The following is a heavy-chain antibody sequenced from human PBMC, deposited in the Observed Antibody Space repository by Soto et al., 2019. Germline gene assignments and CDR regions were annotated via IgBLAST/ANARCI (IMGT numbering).Heavy chain of an antibody. J-gene: IGHJ4*02. Sequence: GASVKVSCKASGGTFIIYAISWLRQATGQGLEWMGGIIPIFGTANYAQKFQGRVTITADESTSTAYMELSSLRSEDTAVYYCARALSRGWSPLGVYLGQGTLVTVSS. CDR2: IIPIFGTA. CDR1: GGTFIIYA. CDR3: ARALSRGWSPLGVY. D-gene: IGHD6-19*01. V-gene: IGHV1-69*13.